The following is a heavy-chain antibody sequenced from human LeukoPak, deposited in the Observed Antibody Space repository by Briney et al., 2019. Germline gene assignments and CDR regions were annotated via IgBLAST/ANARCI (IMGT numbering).Heavy chain of an antibody. CDR2: TSNHGNDG. V-gene: IGHV3-30*01. CDR1: GFSFSSYA. CDR3: TRDRGAMNDFDY. Sequence: PGGSLRLSCTDSGFSFSSYAMHWVLQSPGKGLEWVAVTSNHGNDGFYADSVKGRFTISRDNSKKTLYLQMDSLRPEDTGVYYCTRDRGAMNDFDYWGQGTLVTVSS. D-gene: IGHD2-2*01. J-gene: IGHJ4*02.